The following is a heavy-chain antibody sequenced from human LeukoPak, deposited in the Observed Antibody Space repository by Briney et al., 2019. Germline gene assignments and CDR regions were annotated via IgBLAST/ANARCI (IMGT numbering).Heavy chain of an antibody. Sequence: SETLSLTCAVSGGSISSSNWWSWVRQPPGKGLEWIGKINHSGSTNYNPSLKSRVTISVDTSKNQVSLKLSSVTAADTAVYYCARYSKYYYDSSGYYNWFDPWGQGTLVTVSS. D-gene: IGHD3-22*01. J-gene: IGHJ5*02. CDR1: GGSISSSNW. CDR2: INHSGST. CDR3: ARYSKYYYDSSGYYNWFDP. V-gene: IGHV4-4*02.